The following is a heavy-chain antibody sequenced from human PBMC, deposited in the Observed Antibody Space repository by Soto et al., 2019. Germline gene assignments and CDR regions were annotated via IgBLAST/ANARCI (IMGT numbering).Heavy chain of an antibody. CDR3: ARAPPGPSPRWDV. CDR1: GGSITTGGYS. CDR2: IYATGTT. Sequence: PSETLSLTCGVSGGSITTGGYSWSWIRQSPGKGLEWIGCIYATGTTYYNPSLESRITISVDTSKNQFSLSLTSVTAADTAVYSCARAPPGPSPRWDVWGQGTTVTVSS. J-gene: IGHJ6*02. D-gene: IGHD3-10*01. V-gene: IGHV4-30-2*06.